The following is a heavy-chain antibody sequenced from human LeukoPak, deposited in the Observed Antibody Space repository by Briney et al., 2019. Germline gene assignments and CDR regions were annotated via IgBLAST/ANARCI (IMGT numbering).Heavy chain of an antibody. Sequence: GGSLRLSCAASGFTVSNNYMSWVRQAPGKGPEWVSFIYGDGSTYYADSVKGRFTISSDNSKNTLYLQMNNLRAEDTAVYYCATGAHYIGSWGQGTLVTVSS. D-gene: IGHD3-10*01. CDR1: GFTVSNNY. J-gene: IGHJ5*02. V-gene: IGHV3-53*01. CDR3: ATGAHYIGS. CDR2: IYGDGST.